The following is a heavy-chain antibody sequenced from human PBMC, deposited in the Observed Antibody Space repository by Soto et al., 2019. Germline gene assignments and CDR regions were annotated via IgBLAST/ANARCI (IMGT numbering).Heavy chain of an antibody. CDR2: ISAYNGNT. D-gene: IGHD3-10*01. CDR3: ARVLKLYHYGSGSYFDY. CDR1: GYTFTNYG. Sequence: ASVKVSCKASGYTFTNYGISWVRQAPGQGLEWMGWISAYNGNTNYAQKLQGRVTMTTDTSTSTAYMELRSLRSDDAAVYYCARVLKLYHYGSGSYFDYWGQGTLVTVSS. J-gene: IGHJ4*02. V-gene: IGHV1-18*01.